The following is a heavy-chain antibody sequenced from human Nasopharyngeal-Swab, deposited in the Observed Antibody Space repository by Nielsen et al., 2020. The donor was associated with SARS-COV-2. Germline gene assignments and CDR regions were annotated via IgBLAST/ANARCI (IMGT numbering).Heavy chain of an antibody. CDR3: ARARRGVDYYMDV. V-gene: IGHV3-21*01. D-gene: IGHD3-10*01. CDR2: ISSSSSYI. Sequence: GGSLRLSCAASGFTFSSYIMNWVRQAPGKGLEWVSSISSSSSYIYYADSVKGRFTISRDNAKNSLYLQMNSLRAEDTAVYYCARARRGVDYYMDVWGKGTTVTVSS. CDR1: GFTFSSYI. J-gene: IGHJ6*03.